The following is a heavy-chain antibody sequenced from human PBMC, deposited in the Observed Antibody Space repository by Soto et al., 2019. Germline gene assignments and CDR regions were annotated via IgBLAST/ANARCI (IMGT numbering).Heavy chain of an antibody. CDR3: ARIQLDTIMALDY. CDR2: IWSDGNNK. CDR1: GFTFNTYG. J-gene: IGHJ4*02. D-gene: IGHD1-1*01. Sequence: QVQLVESGGGVVQPGRSLRLSCAASGFTFNTYGFHWVRQAPGKGLEWVAVIWSDGNNKYYADSVKGRFTISRDSSKNTPYLTMNLLRVEETGVYYCARIQLDTIMALDYWGQGTLVTVSS. V-gene: IGHV3-33*01.